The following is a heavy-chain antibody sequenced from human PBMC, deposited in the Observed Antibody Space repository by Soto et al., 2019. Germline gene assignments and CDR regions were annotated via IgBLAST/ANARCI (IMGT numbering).Heavy chain of an antibody. CDR1: GFTFSSYA. CDR2: ISGSGGST. CDR3: AKYVVVVAANHLYCFDY. J-gene: IGHJ4*02. Sequence: EVQLLESGGGLVQPGGSLRLSCAASGFTFSSYAMSWVRQAPGKGLEWVSAISGSGGSTYYADSVKGRFTISRDNSKNTLYLQMNSLRAEDTAVYYCAKYVVVVAANHLYCFDYWGQGTLVTVSS. V-gene: IGHV3-23*01. D-gene: IGHD2-15*01.